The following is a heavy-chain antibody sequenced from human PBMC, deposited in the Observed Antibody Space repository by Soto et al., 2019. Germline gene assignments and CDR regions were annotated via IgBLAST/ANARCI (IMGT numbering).Heavy chain of an antibody. J-gene: IGHJ5*02. V-gene: IGHV4-34*01. CDR2: INHSGST. CDR1: GGSFSAYY. D-gene: IGHD2-2*01. Sequence: PSETLSLTCAVYGGSFSAYYWSWIRQPPGKGLEWIGEINHSGSTNYNPSLKSRVTISVDTSKNQFSLKLSSVTAADTAVYYCARVPGPWGQGTLVTVSS. CDR3: ARVPGP.